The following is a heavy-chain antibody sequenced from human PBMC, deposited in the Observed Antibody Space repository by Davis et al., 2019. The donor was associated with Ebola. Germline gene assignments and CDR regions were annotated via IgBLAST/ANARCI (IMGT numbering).Heavy chain of an antibody. CDR3: ARLVTLGYNYYYYGMDV. D-gene: IGHD3-22*01. J-gene: IGHJ6*02. Sequence: GESLKISCKGSGYSFTSYWISWVRQMPGKGLEWMGIMHPGDSETAYSPSFQGQVTFSADKSITTAYLQWSSLKASDTAIYYCARLVTLGYNYYYYGMDVWGQGTTVTVSS. V-gene: IGHV5-51*01. CDR2: MHPGDSET. CDR1: GYSFTSYW.